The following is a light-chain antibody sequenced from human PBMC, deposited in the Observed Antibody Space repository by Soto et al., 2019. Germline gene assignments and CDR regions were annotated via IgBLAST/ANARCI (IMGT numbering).Light chain of an antibody. CDR1: SGHSDYP. CDR2: LNSDGSH. J-gene: IGLJ3*02. V-gene: IGLV4-69*01. Sequence: QPVLTQSPSASASLGASVKLTCTLSSGHSDYPIAWHQQRPEKGPRYLMILNSDGSHSKGDGIPDRFSGSSSGAERYLTISSLQSEDEADYYCQTWGTGRVFGGGTKLTVL. CDR3: QTWGTGRV.